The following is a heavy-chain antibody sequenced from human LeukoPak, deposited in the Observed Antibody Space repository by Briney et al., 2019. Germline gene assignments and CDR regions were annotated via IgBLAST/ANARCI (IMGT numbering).Heavy chain of an antibody. CDR2: INHSGST. Sequence: PSETLSLTCTVSGGSISSYYWSWIRQPPGKGLEWIGEINHSGSTNYNPSLKSRVTISVDTSKNQFSLKLSSVTAADTAVYYCARVRGYFDYWGQGTLVTVSS. D-gene: IGHD3-10*01. V-gene: IGHV4-34*01. J-gene: IGHJ4*02. CDR3: ARVRGYFDY. CDR1: GGSISSYY.